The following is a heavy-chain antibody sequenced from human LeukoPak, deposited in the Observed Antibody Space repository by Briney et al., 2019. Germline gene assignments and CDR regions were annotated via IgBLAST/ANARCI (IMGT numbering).Heavy chain of an antibody. CDR3: AKRNYGDYGGKYFDY. D-gene: IGHD4-17*01. Sequence: PGGSLRVSCAVSGFTFSTYSINWVRQAPGKGLEWVSYISSISSIISYADPLKGRCTISIDNAKDSLFPQMNSLRDEDTAVYYCAKRNYGDYGGKYFDYWGQGTLVTVSS. J-gene: IGHJ4*02. V-gene: IGHV3-48*02. CDR2: ISSISSII. CDR1: GFTFSTYS.